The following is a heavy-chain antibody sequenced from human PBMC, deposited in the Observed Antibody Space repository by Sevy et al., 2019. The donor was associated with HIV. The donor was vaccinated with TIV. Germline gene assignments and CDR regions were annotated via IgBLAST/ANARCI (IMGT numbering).Heavy chain of an antibody. J-gene: IGHJ4*02. V-gene: IGHV4-59*01. CDR3: VRESAVVPRALVY. D-gene: IGHD2-15*01. CDR2: IYYSGTI. CDR1: GDSISSYF. Sequence: SETLSLTCNVSGDSISSYFWSWFRQPPGKGLEWIGYIYYSGTIDYIPSLRSRVTISVDTSKKHFSMKLTSVTAADTAVYYCVRESAVVPRALVYWGQGTLVTVSS.